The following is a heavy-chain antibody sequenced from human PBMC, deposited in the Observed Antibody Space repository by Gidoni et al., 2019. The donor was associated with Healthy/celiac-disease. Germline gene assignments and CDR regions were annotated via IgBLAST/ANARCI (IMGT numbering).Heavy chain of an antibody. Sequence: QVQLVQSGAEVKKPGSSVKVSCKASGGTFSSYSIRGVRQDPGQGLEWMGGIIPIFCTANYAQKFQGRVTITADESTSTAYMELSSLRSEDTAVYYCARAIHQGIAAASDYWGQGTLVTVSS. D-gene: IGHD6-13*01. CDR1: GGTFSSYS. CDR3: ARAIHQGIAAASDY. V-gene: IGHV1-69*01. CDR2: IIPIFCTA. J-gene: IGHJ4*02.